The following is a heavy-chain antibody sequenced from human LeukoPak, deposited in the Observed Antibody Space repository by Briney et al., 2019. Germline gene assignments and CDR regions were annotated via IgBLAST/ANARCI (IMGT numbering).Heavy chain of an antibody. V-gene: IGHV1-18*01. Sequence: GASVKVSCKASDFSFTSYGMSWVRQAPGQGLEWMGWISAYNGSTKYAQKLQGRVTMTTDTSTGTAYMELRSLRPDDTAVYYCARERSPSRTYYFDYWGQGTLVTVSS. D-gene: IGHD1-26*01. CDR1: DFSFTSYG. CDR3: ARERSPSRTYYFDY. J-gene: IGHJ4*02. CDR2: ISAYNGST.